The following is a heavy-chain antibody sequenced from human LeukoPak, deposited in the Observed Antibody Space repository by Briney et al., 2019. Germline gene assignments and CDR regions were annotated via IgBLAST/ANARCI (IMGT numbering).Heavy chain of an antibody. CDR1: GYTFTGHY. D-gene: IGHD2-15*01. V-gene: IGHV1-2*02. J-gene: IGHJ5*02. Sequence: ASVKVSCKASGYTFTGHYMHWVRQAPGQGLEWMGWINPNSGGTSYAQRFQGRVTMTRDTSISTVYMELSSLRSDDTAVYYCVRGPLMETCSGGGCYLNWFDPWGQGTLVTVSS. CDR3: VRGPLMETCSGGGCYLNWFDP. CDR2: INPNSGGT.